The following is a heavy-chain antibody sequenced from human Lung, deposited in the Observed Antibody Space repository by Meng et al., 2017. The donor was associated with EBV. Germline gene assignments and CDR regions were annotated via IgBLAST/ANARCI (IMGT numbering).Heavy chain of an antibody. J-gene: IGHJ4*02. CDR2: INEDGAVT. D-gene: IGHD2-8*02. CDR1: GFTFSSYW. V-gene: IGHV3-74*01. CDR3: SRDLVGSTDS. Sequence: VPLVEYGGALVQPGGSLGLSCEASGFTFSSYWMHWVRQVPGKGLVWVSRINEDGAVTTYADSVKGRFTISRDNAKNTLYLQMNSLRAEDTAVYYCSRDLVGSTDSWGQGTLVTVSS.